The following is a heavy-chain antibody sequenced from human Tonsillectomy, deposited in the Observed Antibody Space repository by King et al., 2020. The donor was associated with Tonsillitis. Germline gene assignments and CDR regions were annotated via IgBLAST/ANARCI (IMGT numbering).Heavy chain of an antibody. Sequence: VQLQESGPGLVKPSETLSLTCTVSGASVNRGGYYWSWIRQPPGKGLEWIGYIYCSGITNYSPSLKSRVTISMDTSKNQFSLKLTSVTAADTALYYCARAGDEWEHDYWVQGNMVTVSS. CDR1: GASVNRGGYY. D-gene: IGHD1-26*01. CDR2: IYCSGIT. J-gene: IGHJ4*02. CDR3: ARAGDEWEHDY. V-gene: IGHV4-61*08.